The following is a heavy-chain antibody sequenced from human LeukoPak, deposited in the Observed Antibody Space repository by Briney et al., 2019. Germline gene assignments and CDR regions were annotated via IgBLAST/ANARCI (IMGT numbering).Heavy chain of an antibody. CDR2: ISKDGSDK. D-gene: IGHD1-7*01. CDR1: GFTFSDYA. CDR3: ARDYWWNYDY. V-gene: IGHV3-30-3*01. J-gene: IGHJ4*02. Sequence: PGRSLRLSCAASGFTFSDYAMHWVRQAPGKGLEWVAVISKDGSDKYYPGSLRGRFTLSRDNSKNTIYLQMDSLRAEDTAIYYCARDYWWNYDYWGQGTLVTVSS.